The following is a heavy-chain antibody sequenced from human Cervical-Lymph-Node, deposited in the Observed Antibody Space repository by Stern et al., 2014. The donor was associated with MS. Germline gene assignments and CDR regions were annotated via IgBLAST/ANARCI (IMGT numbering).Heavy chain of an antibody. V-gene: IGHV2-5*09. J-gene: IGHJ4*02. Sequence: QVTLRESGPTLVKPTQTVTLTCTLSGFSVATAGVGVGWIRQPPGKALEWLALIFWDDYKLERPSLKNRLTIIKDTSKNQVVLTMTNVDPVDTATYYCAHSRVKYCRGGTCYSSLFDYWGQGTLVTVSS. CDR2: IFWDDYK. CDR1: GFSVATAGVG. D-gene: IGHD2-15*01. CDR3: AHSRVKYCRGGTCYSSLFDY.